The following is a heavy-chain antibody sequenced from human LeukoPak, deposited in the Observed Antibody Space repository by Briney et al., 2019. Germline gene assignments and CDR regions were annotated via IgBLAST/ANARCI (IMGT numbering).Heavy chain of an antibody. Sequence: SQTLSLTCTVSGASVSSGSYYWSWVRQPAGKGLDCIGHIYTSGSTNYNPSLKGRVTISLDPSKNQFSLKLSSVTAADTAVYYCAGQTYGATDVWGKGTTVTVSS. J-gene: IGHJ6*04. V-gene: IGHV4-61*09. CDR2: IYTSGST. CDR3: AGQTYGATDV. D-gene: IGHD3-16*01. CDR1: GASVSSGSYY.